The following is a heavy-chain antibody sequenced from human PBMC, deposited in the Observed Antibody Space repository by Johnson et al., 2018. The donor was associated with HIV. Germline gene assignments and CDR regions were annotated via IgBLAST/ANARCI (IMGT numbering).Heavy chain of an antibody. CDR2: IYSGGST. D-gene: IGHD3-3*01. Sequence: VQLVESGGGLVQPGGSLRLSCEASGFTVSSNYMNWVRQAPGKGLEWVSVIYSGGSTYYADSVKCRFTISRDNSKNTLHLQMNSLRGEDTAVYYCARLSKGGFWAFDIWGQGTMVTVSS. CDR3: ARLSKGGFWAFDI. V-gene: IGHV3-66*01. CDR1: GFTVSSNY. J-gene: IGHJ3*02.